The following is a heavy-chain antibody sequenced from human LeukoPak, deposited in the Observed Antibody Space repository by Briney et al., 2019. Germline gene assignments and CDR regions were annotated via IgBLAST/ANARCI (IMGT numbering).Heavy chain of an antibody. CDR1: GFTFSRNW. CDR2: INPDGSQK. CDR3: AKLLGTVTTYDY. J-gene: IGHJ4*02. D-gene: IGHD4-17*01. V-gene: IGHV3-7*01. Sequence: PGGSLSPASVASGFTFSRNWMSWVRQAPGKGLEWVASINPDGSQKKYVDSVRGRFTITRDNTKNSLYLQMNSLGVEDTAVYYCAKLLGTVTTYDYWGQGTLVTVSS.